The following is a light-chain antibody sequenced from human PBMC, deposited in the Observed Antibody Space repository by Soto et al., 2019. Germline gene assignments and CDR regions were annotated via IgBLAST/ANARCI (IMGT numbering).Light chain of an antibody. Sequence: QSVLTQPASVSGSPGRSITIPCTGTISDVGGYNYVSWYQQHPGRAPKLMIYEVTNRPSGVSNRFSGSKSGNKASLTISGLQAEYVADYYCSSYTSSSTPVFGSGTKGTVL. CDR3: SSYTSSSTPV. V-gene: IGLV2-14*03. CDR2: EVT. J-gene: IGLJ1*01. CDR1: ISDVGGYNY.